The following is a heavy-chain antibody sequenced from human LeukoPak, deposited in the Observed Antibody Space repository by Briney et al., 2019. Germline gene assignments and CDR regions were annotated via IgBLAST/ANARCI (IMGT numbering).Heavy chain of an antibody. CDR1: GFTFSSHS. Sequence: NPGGSLRLSCAASGFTFSSHSMTWVRQAPGKGLEWVSSISSSSNYIYYADSVKGRFTISRDNAKNSVSLQMNSLRAEDTAVYYCARALKPYGSSGATYVFDIWGQGTMVTVSS. CDR2: ISSSSNYI. D-gene: IGHD6-25*01. V-gene: IGHV3-21*06. J-gene: IGHJ3*02. CDR3: ARALKPYGSSGATYVFDI.